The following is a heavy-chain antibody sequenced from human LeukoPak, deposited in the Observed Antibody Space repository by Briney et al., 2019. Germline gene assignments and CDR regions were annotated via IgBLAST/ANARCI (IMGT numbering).Heavy chain of an antibody. J-gene: IGHJ4*02. CDR3: ARGDSDYYDTRGYAFEY. Sequence: GGSLRLSCAGSGLIFTSFSMNWVRQAPGKGLEWVSSITGNSAYTHYADSVRGRFAISRDNSKNSLYLQLNNLRVEDTALYYCARGDSDYYDTRGYAFEYWGQGTLVAVSS. CDR1: GLIFTSFS. CDR2: ITGNSAYT. V-gene: IGHV3-21*01. D-gene: IGHD3-22*01.